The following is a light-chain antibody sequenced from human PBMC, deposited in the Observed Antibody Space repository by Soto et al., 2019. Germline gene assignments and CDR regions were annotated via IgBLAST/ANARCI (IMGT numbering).Light chain of an antibody. Sequence: EIVLTQSPGTLSSSPGERATLSCRASQTVSSKLAWHQHKPGQAPRLLIYDTSNGATGIPARFSGSGSGTDFTLTISSLEPEDFAVYYCQQRFNWQVTFGQGTRLEIK. V-gene: IGKV3-11*01. CDR1: QTVSSK. CDR2: DTS. J-gene: IGKJ5*01. CDR3: QQRFNWQVT.